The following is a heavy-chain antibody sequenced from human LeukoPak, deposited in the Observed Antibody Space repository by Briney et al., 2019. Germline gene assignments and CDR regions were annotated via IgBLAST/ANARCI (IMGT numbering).Heavy chain of an antibody. CDR2: INHSGST. CDR1: GGSFSGYY. Sequence: SETLSLTCAVSGGSFSGYYWTWIRQPPGKRLEWIGEINHSGSTHYSPSLKSRVTISVDTSKNQLSLKLSSVTAADTAVYYCARHFVVVTAISWFDPWGQGTLVTVSS. D-gene: IGHD2-21*02. V-gene: IGHV4-34*01. J-gene: IGHJ5*02. CDR3: ARHFVVVTAISWFDP.